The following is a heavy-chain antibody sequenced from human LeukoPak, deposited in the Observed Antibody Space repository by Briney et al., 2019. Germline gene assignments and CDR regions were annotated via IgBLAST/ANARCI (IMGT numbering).Heavy chain of an antibody. V-gene: IGHV1-69*04. J-gene: IGHJ6*03. Sequence: ASVKVSCKASGGTFSSYAISWVRQAPGQGLEWMGRIIPILGIANYAQKFQGRVTITADKSTSTAYMELSSLRSEDTAVYYCARGGIVVVPAAISDYYYYMDVWGKGTTVTVSS. CDR2: IIPILGIA. D-gene: IGHD2-2*02. CDR1: GGTFSSYA. CDR3: ARGGIVVVPAAISDYYYYMDV.